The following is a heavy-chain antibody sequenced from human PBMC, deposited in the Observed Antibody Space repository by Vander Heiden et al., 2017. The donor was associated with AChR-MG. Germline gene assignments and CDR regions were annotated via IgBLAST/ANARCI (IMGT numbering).Heavy chain of an antibody. CDR2: INHTGST. V-gene: IGHV4-34*01. CDR3: ARRGYYDGTSYYYY. D-gene: IGHD3-22*01. J-gene: IGHJ4*02. CDR1: GGSFSSHY. Sequence: QVQLQQWGAGLLQSSETLSLTCGVSGGSFSSHYWTWLRQTPGKGLEWIGEINHTGSTNRNPSLESRVTLSIDTSKKQFSLKLSSVTAADTAVYFCARRGYYDGTSYYYYWGQGTLVTVSS.